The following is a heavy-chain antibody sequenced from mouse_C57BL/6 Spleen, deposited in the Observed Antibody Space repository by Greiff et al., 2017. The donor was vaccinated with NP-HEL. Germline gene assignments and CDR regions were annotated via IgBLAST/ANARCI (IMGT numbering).Heavy chain of an antibody. Sequence: QVQLQQPGAELVKPGASVKMSCKASGYTFTSYWITWVKQRPGQGLEWIGDIYPGSGSTNYNEKFKSKATLTADTSSSTAYMQLSSLTSEDSAVYYCARWGHWGYWYFDVWGTGTTVTVSS. CDR3: ARWGHWGYWYFDV. V-gene: IGHV1-55*01. D-gene: IGHD3-3*01. CDR1: GYTFTSYW. CDR2: IYPGSGST. J-gene: IGHJ1*03.